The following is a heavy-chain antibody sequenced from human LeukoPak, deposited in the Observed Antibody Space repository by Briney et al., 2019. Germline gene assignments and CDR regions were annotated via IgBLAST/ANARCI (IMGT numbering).Heavy chain of an antibody. V-gene: IGHV4-59*12. CDR1: CRSISGYY. Sequence: SETLSLTCTVSCRSISGYYRSWTRQPPGKGLEWIGYIYYSGRNNYQPSLKTRVPISVDTPKKQLPLNLRSVTPADTPVYHRARGYCSGGSCYSYYYYNYMDVWGKGATVTVSS. CDR3: ARGYCSGGSCYSYYYYNYMDV. CDR2: IYYSGRN. D-gene: IGHD2-15*01. J-gene: IGHJ6*03.